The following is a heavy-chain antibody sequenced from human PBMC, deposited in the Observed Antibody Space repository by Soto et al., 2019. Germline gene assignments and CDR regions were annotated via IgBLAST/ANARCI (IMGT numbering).Heavy chain of an antibody. CDR1: GASLSSISYY. CDR2: IFFTGNI. J-gene: IGHJ4*02. D-gene: IGHD2-15*01. CDR3: ASRHCSGGSCYNPGFDY. V-gene: IGHV4-39*01. Sequence: SETLSLTCTVSGASLSSISYYWGWIRQPPGRGLEWVGSIFFTGNIYYNPSLKSRVTISVDTSRNQFSLMVNSVTAADTAVYYCASRHCSGGSCYNPGFDYWGQGTLVTVSS.